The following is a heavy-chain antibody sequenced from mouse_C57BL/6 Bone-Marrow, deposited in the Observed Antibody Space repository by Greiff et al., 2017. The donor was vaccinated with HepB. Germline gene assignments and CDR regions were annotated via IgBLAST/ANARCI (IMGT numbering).Heavy chain of an antibody. D-gene: IGHD1-1*01. J-gene: IGHJ4*01. CDR1: GYTFTSYW. Sequence: QVQLQQPGAELVKPGASVKVSCKASGYTFTSYWMHWVKQRPGQGLEWMGSINPSDSDNNYNQKFKGKATLTVDKSYSTAYMQLSSLTSEDSAVYYCAIEGTVVADYAMDYWGQGTSVTVSS. CDR3: AIEGTVVADYAMDY. V-gene: IGHV1-74*01. CDR2: INPSDSDN.